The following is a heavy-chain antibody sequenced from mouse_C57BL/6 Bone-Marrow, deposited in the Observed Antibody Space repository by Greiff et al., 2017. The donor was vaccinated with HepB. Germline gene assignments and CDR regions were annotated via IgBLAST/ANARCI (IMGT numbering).Heavy chain of an antibody. J-gene: IGHJ4*01. D-gene: IGHD1-1*02. V-gene: IGHV1-55*01. CDR1: GYTLTSYW. CDR3: ASGGYPYYAMDY. Sequence: VQLQQPGAELVKPGASVKMSCKASGYTLTSYWITWVKQRPGQGLEWIGDIYPGSGSTNYNEKFKSKATLTVDTSSSTAYMQLSSLTSEDSAVYYCASGGYPYYAMDYWGQGTSVTVSS. CDR2: IYPGSGST.